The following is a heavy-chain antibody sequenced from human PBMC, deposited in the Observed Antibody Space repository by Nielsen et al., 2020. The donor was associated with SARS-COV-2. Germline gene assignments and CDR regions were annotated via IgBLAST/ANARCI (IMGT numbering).Heavy chain of an antibody. CDR1: GFTFSSYS. Sequence: GGSLRLSCAASGFTFSSYSMNWVRQAPGKGLEWVSYISTGSNIIYYADSVKGRFTISRDNAKNSLYLQMNSLRAEDTAVYYCARFDIVVVPAALGLGLYYYYGMDVWGQGTTVTVSS. CDR3: ARFDIVVVPAALGLGLYYYYGMDV. CDR2: ISTGSNII. D-gene: IGHD2-2*01. V-gene: IGHV3-48*01. J-gene: IGHJ6*02.